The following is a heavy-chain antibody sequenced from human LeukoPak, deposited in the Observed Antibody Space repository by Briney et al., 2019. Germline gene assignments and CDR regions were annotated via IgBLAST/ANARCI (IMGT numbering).Heavy chain of an antibody. Sequence: GGSLRLSCAASGFTFSSYWMHWVRQAPGKGLVWVSRINSDGSSTSYADSVKGRFTISRDNAKNTLYLQMNSLRAEDTAVYYCARVEAGGYFDYWGQGTLVTVSS. D-gene: IGHD3-16*01. CDR3: ARVEAGGYFDY. J-gene: IGHJ4*02. CDR2: INSDGSST. CDR1: GFTFSSYW. V-gene: IGHV3-74*01.